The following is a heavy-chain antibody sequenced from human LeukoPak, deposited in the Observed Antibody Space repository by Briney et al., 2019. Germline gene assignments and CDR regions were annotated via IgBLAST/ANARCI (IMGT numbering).Heavy chain of an antibody. D-gene: IGHD2-8*02. J-gene: IGHJ3*02. V-gene: IGHV4-4*07. Sequence: SETLSLTCAVSGGSISTYYWSWIRQPAGKGLEWIGRIYTSGSTNYNPSLKSRVTTSADTPKNQFSLRLSSVTAADTAVYYCARGRLEVYTFDIWGQGTMVTVSS. CDR1: GGSISTYY. CDR3: ARGRLEVYTFDI. CDR2: IYTSGST.